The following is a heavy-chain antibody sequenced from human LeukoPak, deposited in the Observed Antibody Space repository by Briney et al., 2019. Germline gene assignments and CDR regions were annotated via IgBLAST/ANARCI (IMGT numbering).Heavy chain of an antibody. CDR1: GGSISSGGYS. Sequence: PSQTLSLTCAVSGGSISSGGYSWSWIRQPPGRGLEWIGYIYHSGSTYYNPSLKSRVTISVDRSKNQFSLKLSSVTAADTAVYYCAREAVAGTGAIDYWGQGTLVTVSS. J-gene: IGHJ4*02. CDR3: AREAVAGTGAIDY. D-gene: IGHD6-19*01. V-gene: IGHV4-30-2*01. CDR2: IYHSGST.